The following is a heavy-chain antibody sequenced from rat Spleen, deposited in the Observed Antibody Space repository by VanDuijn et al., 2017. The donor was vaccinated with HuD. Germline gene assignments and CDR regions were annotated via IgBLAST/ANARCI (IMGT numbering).Heavy chain of an antibody. V-gene: IGHV3-3*01. Sequence: EVQLQESGPGLVKPSQSLSLTCSVTAYSITSNYWGWIRKFPGNKMEWMGYINSAGSTNYNPSLRSRISITRDTSKNQFFLQVNSVTTEDTATYYCARVYDGTHYYDDYWGQGVMVTVSS. CDR3: ARVYDGTHYYDDY. J-gene: IGHJ2*01. CDR1: AYSITSNY. CDR2: INSAGST. D-gene: IGHD1-12*02.